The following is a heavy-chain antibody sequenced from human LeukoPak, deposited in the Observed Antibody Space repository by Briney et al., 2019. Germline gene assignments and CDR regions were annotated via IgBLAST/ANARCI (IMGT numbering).Heavy chain of an antibody. J-gene: IGHJ4*02. Sequence: DPSETLSLTCTVSGGSISSYYWSWIRQPPGKGLEWIGYISYSGSTNYNPSLKSRVTLSVDMSKNQVSLKLNSVTAADTAVYYCATLNTTRRGFDSWGQGTLVTVSS. V-gene: IGHV4-59*08. CDR3: ATLNTTRRGFDS. CDR1: GGSISSYY. CDR2: ISYSGST. D-gene: IGHD1-1*01.